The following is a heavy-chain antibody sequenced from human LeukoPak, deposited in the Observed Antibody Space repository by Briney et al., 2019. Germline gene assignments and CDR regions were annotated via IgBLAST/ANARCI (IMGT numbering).Heavy chain of an antibody. Sequence: PGRSLRLSCAASGFTFSSYGMHWVRQAPDKGLEWVAVISYDGSEKSYADSVKGRFTISRDNSKNTLYLQMNSLRADGTAVYYCARDEILVAPIIEAPGYWGQGTLVTVSS. J-gene: IGHJ4*02. CDR1: GFTFSSYG. V-gene: IGHV3-30*05. CDR2: ISYDGSEK. CDR3: ARDEILVAPIIEAPGY. D-gene: IGHD5-12*01.